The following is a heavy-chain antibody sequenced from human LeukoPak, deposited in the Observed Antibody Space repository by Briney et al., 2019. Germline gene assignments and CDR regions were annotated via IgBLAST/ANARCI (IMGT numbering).Heavy chain of an antibody. Sequence: PGGSLRLSCAASGFTFSSYGMHWVRQAPGKGLEWVAVISYDGSNKYYADSVKGRFTISRDNSKNTLYLQINSLRTQDTAVYYCAEDRGGSWSYYFDSWGQGTLVAVSS. CDR1: GFTFSSYG. D-gene: IGHD6-13*01. CDR3: AEDRGGSWSYYFDS. CDR2: ISYDGSNK. V-gene: IGHV3-30*18. J-gene: IGHJ4*02.